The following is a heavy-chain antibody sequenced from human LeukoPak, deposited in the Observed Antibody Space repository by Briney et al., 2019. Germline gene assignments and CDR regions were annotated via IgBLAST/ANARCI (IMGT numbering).Heavy chain of an antibody. CDR1: GFTFSSYA. J-gene: IGHJ4*02. Sequence: GGSLRLSCAASGFTFSSYAMSWVRQAPGKGLEWVSAISGSGGSTYYADSVKGRFTISRDNSKNTLYLQMNSLRAKDTAVYYCARGEWLSSYYFDYWGQGTLVTVSS. V-gene: IGHV3-23*01. CDR3: ARGEWLSSYYFDY. D-gene: IGHD3-3*01. CDR2: ISGSGGST.